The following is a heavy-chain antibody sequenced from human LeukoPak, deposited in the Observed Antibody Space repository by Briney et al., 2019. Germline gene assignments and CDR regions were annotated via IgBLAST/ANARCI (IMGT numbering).Heavy chain of an antibody. CDR3: ASRRDGYSTYYFDY. J-gene: IGHJ4*02. CDR1: GGSFSGYY. D-gene: IGHD5-24*01. CDR2: INHSGST. V-gene: IGHV4-34*01. Sequence: KPSETLSLTCAVYGGSFSGYYWSWIRQPPGKGLEWIGEINHSGSTNYNPSLKSRVTISVDTSKNQFSLKLSSVTAADTAVYYCASRRDGYSTYYFDYWGQGTLVTVSS.